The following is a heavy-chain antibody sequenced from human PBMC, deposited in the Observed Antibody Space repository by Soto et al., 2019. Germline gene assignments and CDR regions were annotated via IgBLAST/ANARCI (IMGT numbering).Heavy chain of an antibody. CDR1: GFTFSSYA. Sequence: VGSLRLSCSASGFTFSSYAMHWVRQAPGKGLEYVSAISSNGGSTYYADSVKGRFTISRDNSKNTLYLQMSSLRAEDTAVYYCVKDLARFGGESGYYYYYGMDVWGQGTTVTVSS. CDR2: ISSNGGST. V-gene: IGHV3-64D*06. J-gene: IGHJ6*02. D-gene: IGHD3-16*01. CDR3: VKDLARFGGESGYYYYYGMDV.